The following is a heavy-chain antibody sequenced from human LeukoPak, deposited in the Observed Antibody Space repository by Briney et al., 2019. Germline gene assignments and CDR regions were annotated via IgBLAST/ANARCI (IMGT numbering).Heavy chain of an antibody. CDR1: GFAFSSYW. J-gene: IGHJ5*02. V-gene: IGHV3-74*01. D-gene: IGHD3-3*01. Sequence: PGGSLRLSRAASGFAFSSYWMHWVRQAPGKGLMWVSRVYSDGSSTGYADSVKGRFTISRDNAKNTLYLQMNSLRVEDTAVYYCARGTIFGVVNNNWFDPWGQGTLVTVSS. CDR3: ARGTIFGVVNNNWFDP. CDR2: VYSDGSST.